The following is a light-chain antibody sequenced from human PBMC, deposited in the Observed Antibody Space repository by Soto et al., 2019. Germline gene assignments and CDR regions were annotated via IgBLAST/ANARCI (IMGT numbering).Light chain of an antibody. CDR1: QSVSSSY. V-gene: IGKV3-20*01. CDR2: GTS. Sequence: ESVLTQSPGTLSLSPGERATLSCRASQSVSSSYLAGYQHKPDQAPRLLIYGTSSRATSIPDRFSGSGSVTDFTLTISRLEPEDFAVYYCQQYGSSSWTFGQGTKVEIK. J-gene: IGKJ1*01. CDR3: QQYGSSSWT.